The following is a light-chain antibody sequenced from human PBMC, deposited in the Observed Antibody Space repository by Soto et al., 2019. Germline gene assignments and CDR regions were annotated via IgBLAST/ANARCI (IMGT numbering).Light chain of an antibody. Sequence: QSVLTQPPSASGTPGQRVTVSSSGSSSNIGSNYVYWYQQLPGTAPKLLIYRNNQRPSGVPDRFSGSKSGTSASLAISGLRSEYEADYYCAAWDDSLSGPVFGGGTKLTVL. CDR2: RNN. J-gene: IGLJ2*01. V-gene: IGLV1-47*01. CDR1: SSNIGSNY. CDR3: AAWDDSLSGPV.